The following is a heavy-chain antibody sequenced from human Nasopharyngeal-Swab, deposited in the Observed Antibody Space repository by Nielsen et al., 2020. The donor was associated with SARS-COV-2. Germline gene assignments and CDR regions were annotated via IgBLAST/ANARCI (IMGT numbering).Heavy chain of an antibody. CDR2: IYSGGST. V-gene: IGHV3-53*01. Sequence: GGSLRLSCAASGFTVSSNYMSWVRQAPGKGLEWVSVIYSGGSTYYADSVKGRFTISRDNSKNTVYLQMNSLRAEDTAVYYCAAAPSGDYGGYWGQGTLVTVSS. CDR3: AAAPSGDYGGY. CDR1: GFTVSSNY. D-gene: IGHD4-23*01. J-gene: IGHJ4*02.